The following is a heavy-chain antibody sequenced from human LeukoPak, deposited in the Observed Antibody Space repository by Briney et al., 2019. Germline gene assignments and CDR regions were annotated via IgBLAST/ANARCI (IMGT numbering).Heavy chain of an antibody. D-gene: IGHD5-18*01. CDR3: ARQDTAMVLDAFDI. J-gene: IGHJ3*02. CDR1: GYSFTNYW. CDR2: IYLGDSDT. Sequence: GESLKISCKGSGYSFTNYWIGWVRQLPGKGLEWMGIIYLGDSDTRHSPSFQGQVTISADKSITTAYLQWSSLKASDTAMYYCARQDTAMVLDAFDIWGQGTMVTVSS. V-gene: IGHV5-51*01.